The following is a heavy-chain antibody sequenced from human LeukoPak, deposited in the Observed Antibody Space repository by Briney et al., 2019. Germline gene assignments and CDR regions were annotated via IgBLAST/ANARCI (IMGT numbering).Heavy chain of an antibody. CDR2: ISYDGSNK. CDR3: ARAPIVVVPAATYYYYGMDV. CDR1: GFTFSSHG. Sequence: GGSLRLSCAASGFTFSSHGMHWVRQAPGKGLEWVAVISYDGSNKYYADSVKGRFTISRDNSKNTLYLQMNSLRAEDTAVYYCARAPIVVVPAATYYYYGMDVWGQGTTVTVSS. J-gene: IGHJ6*02. D-gene: IGHD2-2*01. V-gene: IGHV3-30*03.